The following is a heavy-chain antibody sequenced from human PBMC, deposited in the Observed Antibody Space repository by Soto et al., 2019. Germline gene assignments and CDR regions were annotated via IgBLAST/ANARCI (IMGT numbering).Heavy chain of an antibody. Sequence: QVQLQESGPGLVKPSQTLSLTCTVSGDSITRGNYYWNWIRQHPGKGLELIGYIYSNGDTYYNPSLKSRVSMSVVTSKNHSSLKLISVTAADTAVYYWARGAYKGVTINGLAPWGQGTLVSVSS. V-gene: IGHV4-31*03. J-gene: IGHJ5*02. CDR1: GDSITRGNYY. D-gene: IGHD3-10*01. CDR3: ARGAYKGVTINGLAP. CDR2: IYSNGDT.